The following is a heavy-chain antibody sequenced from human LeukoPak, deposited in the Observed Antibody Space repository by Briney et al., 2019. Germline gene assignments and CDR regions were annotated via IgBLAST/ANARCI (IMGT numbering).Heavy chain of an antibody. CDR1: GFTFTNYA. CDR3: ARGRDTAMVD. CDR2: ISSSGSTI. Sequence: GGSLTLSCAASGFTFTNYAMSWVRQAPGKGLEWVSYISSSGSTIYYADSVKGRFTISRDNAKNSLYLQMNSLRAEDTAVYYCARGRDTAMVDWGQGTLVTVSS. J-gene: IGHJ4*02. V-gene: IGHV3-11*04. D-gene: IGHD5-18*01.